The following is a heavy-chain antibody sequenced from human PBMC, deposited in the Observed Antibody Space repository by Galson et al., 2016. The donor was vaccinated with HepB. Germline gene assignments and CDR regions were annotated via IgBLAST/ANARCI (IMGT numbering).Heavy chain of an antibody. Sequence: SLRLSCAASGFTFSSFAMSWVRQAPGRGLEWVSSIYGGGNDPSYADSVKGRFTISRDYSKSTLYLQMNSLRAEDTAVYYCAKDRGMEHHDYHFDFWGQGAQVTVSS. CDR2: IYGGGNDP. CDR1: GFTFSSFA. D-gene: IGHD3-16*01. J-gene: IGHJ4*02. V-gene: IGHV3-23*05. CDR3: AKDRGMEHHDYHFDF.